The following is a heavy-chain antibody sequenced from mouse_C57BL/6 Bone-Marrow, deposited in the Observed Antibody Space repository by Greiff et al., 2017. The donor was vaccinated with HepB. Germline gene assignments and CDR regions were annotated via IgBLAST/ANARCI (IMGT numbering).Heavy chain of an antibody. Sequence: EVQRVESGEGLVKPGGSLKLSCAASGFTFSSYAMSWVRQTPEKRLEWVAYISSGCDYIYYADTVKGRFTISRDNARNTLYLQMSSLKSEDTAMYYCTRGDSSYGGYAMDYWGQGTSVTVSS. CDR2: ISSGCDYI. V-gene: IGHV5-9-1*02. CDR3: TRGDSSYGGYAMDY. J-gene: IGHJ4*01. CDR1: GFTFSSYA. D-gene: IGHD1-1*01.